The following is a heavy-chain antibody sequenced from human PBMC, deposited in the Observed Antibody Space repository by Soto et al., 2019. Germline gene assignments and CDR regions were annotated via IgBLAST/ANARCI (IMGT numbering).Heavy chain of an antibody. V-gene: IGHV3-23*01. CDR2: LSGSGGTT. CDR3: DSSGSNWFDP. D-gene: IGHD3-22*01. J-gene: IGHJ5*02. Sequence: PGGSLRLSCAASGFTFSSYAMSWVRQTPGKGLEWVSTLSGSGGTTYYADSVKGQFTISRDNSKSTLYLQMNSLRAEDTAVYYYDSSGSNWFDPWGQGTLVTVSS. CDR1: GFTFSSYA.